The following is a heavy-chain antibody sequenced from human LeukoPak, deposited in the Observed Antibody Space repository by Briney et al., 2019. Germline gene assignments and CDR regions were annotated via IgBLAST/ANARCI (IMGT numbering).Heavy chain of an antibody. Sequence: GGSLRLSCAASGFTFSSYARSWGRQAPGKGREWVSAIGGSGGRTYYADSVKGRFTISRDNSKNTLYLQMNSLRAEDTAVYYCAKASTFGELNRPFDYWGQGTLVPVSS. V-gene: IGHV3-23*01. D-gene: IGHD3-10*01. CDR1: GFTFSSYA. CDR2: IGGSGGRT. J-gene: IGHJ4*02. CDR3: AKASTFGELNRPFDY.